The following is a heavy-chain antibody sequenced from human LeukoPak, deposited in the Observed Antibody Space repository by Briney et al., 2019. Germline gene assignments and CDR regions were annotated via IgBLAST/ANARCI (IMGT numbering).Heavy chain of an antibody. D-gene: IGHD3-10*01. CDR3: GKDPGSYYVPGLSWFDP. V-gene: IGHV3-30*18. J-gene: IGHJ5*02. Sequence: GGSLRLSCAASGFTFSSYGMHWVRQAPGKGLEWVAVISTDGTNKNYGDSVKGRFAISRDNSKNTLYLQMNSLRDDDTAVYYCGKDPGSYYVPGLSWFDPWGQGTLVTVSS. CDR1: GFTFSSYG. CDR2: ISTDGTNK.